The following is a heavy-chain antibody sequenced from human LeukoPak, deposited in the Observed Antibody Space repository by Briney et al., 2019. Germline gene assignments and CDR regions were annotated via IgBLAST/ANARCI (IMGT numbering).Heavy chain of an antibody. CDR1: GYSFNNSI. D-gene: IGHD2-2*01. V-gene: IGHV5-51*01. Sequence: GESLKTSSKGSGYSFNNSIIGWLRHMPGKGLGWVGIIYPGDSKTRHTPSFQGQITISTYKSISTAYLQWSSLRASDTAMYYCARLPAASAMRGDYWGQGTLVTVSS. J-gene: IGHJ4*02. CDR2: IYPGDSKT. CDR3: ARLPAASAMRGDY.